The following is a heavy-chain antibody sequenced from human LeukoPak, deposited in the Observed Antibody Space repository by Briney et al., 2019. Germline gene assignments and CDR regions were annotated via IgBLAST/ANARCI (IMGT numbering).Heavy chain of an antibody. CDR1: GYTFTTFY. CDR3: ARDNPLYYDSSGYYSWFDP. J-gene: IGHJ5*02. V-gene: IGHV1-46*01. CDR2: VNPTSGVS. Sequence: ASVKISCRTSGYTFTTFYIHWVRQAPGQGLEWMGMVNPTSGVSIYAQKFQGRVTMTRDTSTSTAHMELSSLTSDDAAVYFCARDNPLYYDSSGYYSWFDPWGQGTLVTVSS. D-gene: IGHD3-22*01.